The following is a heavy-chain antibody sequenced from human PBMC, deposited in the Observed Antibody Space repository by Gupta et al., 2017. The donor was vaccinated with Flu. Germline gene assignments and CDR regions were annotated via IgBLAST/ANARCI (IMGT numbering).Heavy chain of an antibody. CDR3: AKDQSSYYDILTGLHFDY. CDR1: GFTFSSYG. Sequence: QVQLVESGGGVVQPGRSLRLSCAASGFTFSSYGMHWVRQAPGKGLEWVAVISYDGSNKYYADSVKGRFTISRDNSKNTLYLQMNSLRAEDTAVYYCAKDQSSYYDILTGLHFDYWGQGTLVTVSS. CDR2: ISYDGSNK. V-gene: IGHV3-30*18. J-gene: IGHJ4*02. D-gene: IGHD3-9*01.